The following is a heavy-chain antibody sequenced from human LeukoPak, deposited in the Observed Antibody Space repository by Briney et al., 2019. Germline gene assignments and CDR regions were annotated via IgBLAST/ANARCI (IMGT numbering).Heavy chain of an antibody. CDR3: ARDDTVTTRVGFID. J-gene: IGHJ4*02. CDR1: GFTFSSYW. Sequence: SVGSLRLSCAASGFTFSSYWMSWVRQAPGKGLEWVANIKQDGSEKYYVDSVKGRFTISRDNTKNSVYLQMNSLRAEDTAVYYCARDDTVTTRVGFIDWGQGTLVTVSS. V-gene: IGHV3-7*01. D-gene: IGHD4-17*01. CDR2: IKQDGSEK.